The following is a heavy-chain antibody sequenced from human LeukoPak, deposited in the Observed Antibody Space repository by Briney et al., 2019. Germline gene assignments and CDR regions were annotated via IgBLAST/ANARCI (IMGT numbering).Heavy chain of an antibody. CDR3: AVAAYDYVWGSYRRGYYFDY. J-gene: IGHJ4*02. CDR2: IRYDGSNK. D-gene: IGHD3-16*02. Sequence: PGGSLRLSCAASGFTFSSYGMHWVRQAPGKGQEWVAFIRYDGSNKYYADSVKGRFTISRDNSKNTLYLQMNSLRAEDTAVYYCAVAAYDYVWGSYRRGYYFDYWGQGTLVTVSS. V-gene: IGHV3-30*02. CDR1: GFTFSSYG.